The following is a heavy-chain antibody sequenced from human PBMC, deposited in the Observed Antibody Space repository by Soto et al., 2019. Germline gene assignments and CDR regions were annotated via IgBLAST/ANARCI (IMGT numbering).Heavy chain of an antibody. J-gene: IGHJ4*02. CDR1: GGSIGSGVYF. CDR2: ISYTGSA. V-gene: IGHV4-30-4*01. CDR3: ATMGATAGSYYFEY. Sequence: PSETLSISCTVFGGSIGSGVYFWSWIRQPPRKGLEGMGFISYTGSAYYNPSLKMRAAISVDTYKNQFSLKLTSVTAADPAVYYCATMGATAGSYYFEYWGEEGLVTVYS. D-gene: IGHD1-26*01.